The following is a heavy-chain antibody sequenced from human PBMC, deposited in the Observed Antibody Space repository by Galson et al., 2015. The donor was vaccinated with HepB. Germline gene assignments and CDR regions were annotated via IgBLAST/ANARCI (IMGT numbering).Heavy chain of an antibody. J-gene: IGHJ6*02. V-gene: IGHV1-46*01. CDR2: INPSGGST. Sequence: SVKVSCKASGYTFTSYYMRWVRQAPGQGLEWMGIINPSGGSTSYAQKFQGRVTMTRDTSTSTVYMELSSLRSEDTAVYYCARAYCGGDCYLAYYYYGMDVWGQGTTVTVSS. CDR1: GYTFTSYY. CDR3: ARAYCGGDCYLAYYYYGMDV. D-gene: IGHD2-21*02.